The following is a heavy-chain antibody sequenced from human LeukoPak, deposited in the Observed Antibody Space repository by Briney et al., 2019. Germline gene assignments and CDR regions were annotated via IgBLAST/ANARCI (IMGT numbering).Heavy chain of an antibody. J-gene: IGHJ4*02. CDR1: GFTFSSYG. D-gene: IGHD2-15*01. V-gene: IGHV3-30*18. CDR2: ISYDGSNK. CDR3: AKGHIVVVVAATADY. Sequence: GGSLRLSCAASGFTFSSYGMHWVRQAPGKGLEWVAVISYDGSNKYYADSVKGRFTISRDNSKNTLYLQMNSLRAEDTAVYYCAKGHIVVVVAATADYWGQGTLVTVSS.